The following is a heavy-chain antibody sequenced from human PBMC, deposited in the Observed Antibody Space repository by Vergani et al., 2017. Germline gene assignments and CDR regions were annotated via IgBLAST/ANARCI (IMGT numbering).Heavy chain of an antibody. D-gene: IGHD3-10*01. CDR1: GFTFDDYA. V-gene: IGHV3-9*01. CDR2: ISWNSGSI. CDR3: AREKVTMVRGVTYYYYGMDV. J-gene: IGHJ6*02. Sequence: EVQLVESGGGLVQPGRSLRLSCAASGFTFDDYAMHWVRQAPGKGLEWVSGISWNSGSIGYADSVKGRFTISRDNAKNSLYLQMNSLRAEDTAVYYCAREKVTMVRGVTYYYYGMDVWGQGTTVTVSS.